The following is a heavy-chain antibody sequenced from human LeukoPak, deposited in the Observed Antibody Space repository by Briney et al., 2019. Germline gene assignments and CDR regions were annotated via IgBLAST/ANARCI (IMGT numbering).Heavy chain of an antibody. CDR3: ATYSSSNGREFQY. V-gene: IGHV3-7*01. J-gene: IGHJ1*01. CDR1: GFIFTDYW. D-gene: IGHD2-2*01. CDR2: IKEDGSEK. Sequence: GGSLRLSCAASGFIFTDYWMYWVRQAPGRGLAWVANIKEDGSEKNYVDSVKGRFTISRDNAKNSLYLQMNSLRAEDTAVYYCATYSSSNGREFQYWGQGTLVTVSS.